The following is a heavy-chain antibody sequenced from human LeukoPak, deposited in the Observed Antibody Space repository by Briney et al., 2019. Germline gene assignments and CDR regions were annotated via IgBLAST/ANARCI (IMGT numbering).Heavy chain of an antibody. J-gene: IGHJ4*02. CDR2: IKSKPAGGTI. V-gene: IGHV3-15*07. D-gene: IGHD3-3*01. CDR3: ATGGYYYDY. Sequence: GGSLRLSCAGSGFIFSNAWMNWVRQAPGKGLEWVGRIKSKPAGGTIDYAAPAKGRFPISRDDSKNTVYLQMNSLKTEDTGVYYCATGGYYYDYWGQGTLVTVSS. CDR1: GFIFSNAW.